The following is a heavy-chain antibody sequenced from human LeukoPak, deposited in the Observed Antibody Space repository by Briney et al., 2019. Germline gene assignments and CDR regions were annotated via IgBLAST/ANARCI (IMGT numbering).Heavy chain of an antibody. CDR3: ARLGYCSGGSCHAPYYYYGMDV. D-gene: IGHD2-15*01. J-gene: IGHJ6*02. V-gene: IGHV4-59*01. CDR2: IYYSGST. Sequence: SETLSLTCTVSGRSISSYYWSWIRQPPGKGLEWIGYIYYSGSTNYNPSLKSRVTISVDTSKNQFSLKLSSVTAADTAVYYCARLGYCSGGSCHAPYYYYGMDVWGQGTTVTVSS. CDR1: GRSISSYY.